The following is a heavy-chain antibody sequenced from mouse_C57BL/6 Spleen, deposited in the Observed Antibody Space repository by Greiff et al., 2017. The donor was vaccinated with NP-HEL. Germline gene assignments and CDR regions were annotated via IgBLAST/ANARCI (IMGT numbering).Heavy chain of an antibody. J-gene: IGHJ2*01. Sequence: QVQLQQPGAELVKPGASVKMSCKASGYTFTSYWITWVKQRPGQGLEWIGDIYPGSGSTNYNEKFKSKATLTVDTSSSTAYMQLSSLTSEDSAVYYCARMGGLRRDFDYWGQGTTLTVSS. CDR3: ARMGGLRRDFDY. D-gene: IGHD2-4*01. CDR2: IYPGSGST. V-gene: IGHV1-55*01. CDR1: GYTFTSYW.